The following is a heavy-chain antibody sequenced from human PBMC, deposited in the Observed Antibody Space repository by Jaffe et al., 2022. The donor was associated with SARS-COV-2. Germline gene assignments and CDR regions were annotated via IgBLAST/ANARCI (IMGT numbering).Heavy chain of an antibody. CDR3: ARKIVVVVAAIDPRGWWFDP. Sequence: QVQLQQWGAGLLKPSETLSLTCAVYGGSFSGYYWSWIRQPPGKGLEWIGEINHSGSTNYNPSLKSRVTISVDTSKNQFSLKLSSVTAADTAVYYCARKIVVVVAAIDPRGWWFDPWGQGTLVTVSS. CDR2: INHSGST. V-gene: IGHV4-34*01. CDR1: GGSFSGYY. J-gene: IGHJ5*02. D-gene: IGHD2-15*01.